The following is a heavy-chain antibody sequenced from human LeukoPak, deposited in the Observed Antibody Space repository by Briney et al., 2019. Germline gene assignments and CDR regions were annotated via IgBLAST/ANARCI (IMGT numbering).Heavy chain of an antibody. V-gene: IGHV4-59*08. J-gene: IGHJ4*02. Sequence: SEILSLTCTVSGGSISSYYWSWIRQPPGKGLEWIGYIYYSGSTSYNPSLKSRVTISVDTSKNQFSLKLSSVTAADTAVYYCARRGGDYEFDYWGQGTLVTVSS. CDR3: ARRGGDYEFDY. D-gene: IGHD4-17*01. CDR1: GGSISSYY. CDR2: IYYSGST.